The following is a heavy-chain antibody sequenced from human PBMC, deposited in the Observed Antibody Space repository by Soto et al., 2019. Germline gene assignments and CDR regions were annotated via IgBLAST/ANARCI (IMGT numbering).Heavy chain of an antibody. Sequence: SETLSLTCTVFGDSVSSGAYFWGWIRLPPGGGPEWIGTISSTGTTYYNPSLESRVSVSVDTSKNQFSLNLRSVTAADTAVYYCARRPSEARSLDYWGRGTLAIVSS. CDR2: ISSTGTT. V-gene: IGHV4-39*01. CDR1: GDSVSSGAYF. J-gene: IGHJ4*02. CDR3: ARRPSEARSLDY.